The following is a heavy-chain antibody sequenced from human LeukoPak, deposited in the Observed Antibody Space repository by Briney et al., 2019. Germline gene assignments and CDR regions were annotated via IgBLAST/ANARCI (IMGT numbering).Heavy chain of an antibody. CDR3: ALIGDILVVPAAIRHDY. Sequence: PSETLSLTCAVSGYSISSGYYWGWIRQPPGKGLEWIGSIYHSGSTYYNPSLKSRVTISVDTSKNQFSLKLSSVTAADTAVYYCALIGDILVVPAAIRHDYWGQGTLVTVSS. J-gene: IGHJ4*02. D-gene: IGHD2-2*02. CDR2: IYHSGST. V-gene: IGHV4-38-2*01. CDR1: GYSISSGYY.